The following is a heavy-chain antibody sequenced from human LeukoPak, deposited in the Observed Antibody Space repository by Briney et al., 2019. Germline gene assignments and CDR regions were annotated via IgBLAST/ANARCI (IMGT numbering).Heavy chain of an antibody. D-gene: IGHD5-18*01. CDR2: MNPNSGNT. CDR3: ARGYSGRRGYSYGIYYFDY. V-gene: IGHV1-8*03. J-gene: IGHJ4*02. CDR1: GGTFSSYA. Sequence: ASVKVSCKASGGTFSSYAINWVRQATGQGLEWMGWMNPNSGNTGYAQKFQGRVTITRNTSISTAYMGLSSLRSEDTAVYYCARGYSGRRGYSYGIYYFDYWGQGTLVTVSS.